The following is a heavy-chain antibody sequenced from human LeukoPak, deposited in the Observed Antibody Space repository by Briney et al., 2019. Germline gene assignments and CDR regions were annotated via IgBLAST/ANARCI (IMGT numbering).Heavy chain of an antibody. CDR3: ARRAYGGERAFDY. D-gene: IGHD3-16*01. CDR1: GYTFTGYY. Sequence: GASVTVSCKASGYTFTGYYMHWVRQAPGQGLEWMGWINPNSGGTNYAQTFQGRVTMTRDTSISTAYMELSRLRSDDTAVYYCARRAYGGERAFDYWGQGTLVTVSS. J-gene: IGHJ4*02. CDR2: INPNSGGT. V-gene: IGHV1-2*02.